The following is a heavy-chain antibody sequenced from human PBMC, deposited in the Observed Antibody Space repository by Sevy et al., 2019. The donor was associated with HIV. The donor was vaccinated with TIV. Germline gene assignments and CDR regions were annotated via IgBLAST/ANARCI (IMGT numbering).Heavy chain of an antibody. CDR3: ARDERTASRMGYFDN. J-gene: IGHJ4*02. CDR2: INPNTGGT. V-gene: IGHV1-2*02. Sequence: ASVKVSCKASGYTFTDYYMHWVRQAPGQGLEWMGWINPNTGGTNYAQKFQGRVTLTRDTSITTAYMELSRLRSDDTAFYYCARDERTASRMGYFDNWGQGTLVTVSS. D-gene: IGHD3-16*01. CDR1: GYTFTDYY.